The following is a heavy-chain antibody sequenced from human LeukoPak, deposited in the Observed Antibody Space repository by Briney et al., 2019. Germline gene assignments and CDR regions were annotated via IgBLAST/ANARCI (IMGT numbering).Heavy chain of an antibody. J-gene: IGHJ4*02. CDR3: ARAIAVAGTDYFDY. CDR1: GFTFSSYS. CDR2: ISSSSSYI. D-gene: IGHD6-19*01. Sequence: GSLRLSCAASGFTFSSYSMNWVRQAPGKGLEWVSSISSSSSYIYYADSVKGRFTISRDNAKNSLYLQMNSLRAEDTAVYYCARAIAVAGTDYFDYWGQGTLVTVSS. V-gene: IGHV3-21*01.